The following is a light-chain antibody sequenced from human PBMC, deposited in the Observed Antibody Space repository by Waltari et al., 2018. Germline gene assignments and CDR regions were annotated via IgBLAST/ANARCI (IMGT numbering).Light chain of an antibody. Sequence: EVVLTQSPGTLSLSPGEGATLSCRASQSVGKYLAWYQQKPGQAPRLLIYDGSIRATGIPDRFSGSGSGTDFSLTISRLEPEDFAVYYCQKYRSLPATFGQGTKVEIK. CDR3: QKYRSLPAT. CDR1: QSVGKY. V-gene: IGKV3-20*01. CDR2: DGS. J-gene: IGKJ1*01.